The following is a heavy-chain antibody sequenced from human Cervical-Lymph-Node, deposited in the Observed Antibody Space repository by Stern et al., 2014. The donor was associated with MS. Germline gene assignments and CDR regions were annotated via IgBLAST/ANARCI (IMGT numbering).Heavy chain of an antibody. Sequence: EVHLVESEGGLVQPGGSLRLSCAASGFTFSTYAFSWVRQAPGKGLEWVSSISDSGGYTYYADSVKGRFTISRDNSKSMLYLEMQSLRAEDTAVYHCAKDLGRGVVVVPLYGLDVWGQGTTVTVSS. V-gene: IGHV3-23*04. J-gene: IGHJ6*02. CDR2: ISDSGGYT. CDR3: AKDLGRGVVVVPLYGLDV. D-gene: IGHD2-2*01. CDR1: GFTFSTYA.